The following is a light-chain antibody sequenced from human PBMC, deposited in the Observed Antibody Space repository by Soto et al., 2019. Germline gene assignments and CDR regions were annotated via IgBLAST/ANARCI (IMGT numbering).Light chain of an antibody. V-gene: IGLV2-8*01. CDR3: SSYAGSNNPVV. CDR2: EVN. CDR1: SSDVGGYYY. J-gene: IGLJ2*01. Sequence: QSALTQPPSASGSPGQSVTISCTGTSSDVGGYYYVSWYQQHPGTAPKLMIYEVNKRPSGVPDRFSGDKSGNTASLTVSGLQAEDEADYYCSSYAGSNNPVVFGGGTKLTVL.